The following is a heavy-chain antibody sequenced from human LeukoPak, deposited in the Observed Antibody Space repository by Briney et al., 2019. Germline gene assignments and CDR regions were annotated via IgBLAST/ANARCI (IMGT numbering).Heavy chain of an antibody. CDR1: GYTFTNYA. V-gene: IGHV1-3*01. D-gene: IGHD2-2*02. CDR2: INAGNGNT. CDR3: ARKYCSSTSCDKGMDV. Sequence: ASVKVSCKASGYTFTNYAMHWVRQAPGQRLEWMGWINAGNGNTKYSQKFQGRVTITRDTSASTAYMELSSLRSEDTAVYYCARKYCSSTSCDKGMDVWGQGTTVTVSS. J-gene: IGHJ6*02.